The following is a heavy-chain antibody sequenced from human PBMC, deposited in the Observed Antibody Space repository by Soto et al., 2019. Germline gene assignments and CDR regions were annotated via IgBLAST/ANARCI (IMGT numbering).Heavy chain of an antibody. CDR3: ARYSSTTNYYYGMDV. J-gene: IGHJ6*02. CDR2: ISNDGSNK. Sequence: QVQLVESGGGVVQPGRSLRLSCAASGFIFSNDVMHWVRQAPGKGLEWLAVISNDGSNKNYADSVKGRFTISRDNSENMVYLQTNSLRPEDRAVYYCARYSSTTNYYYGMDVWGQGTTVTVSS. D-gene: IGHD6-13*01. CDR1: GFIFSNDV. V-gene: IGHV3-30*03.